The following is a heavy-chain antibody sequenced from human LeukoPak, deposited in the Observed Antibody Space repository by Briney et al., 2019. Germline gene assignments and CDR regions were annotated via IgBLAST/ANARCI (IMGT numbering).Heavy chain of an antibody. D-gene: IGHD1-7*01. CDR1: GYTFTAYY. CDR3: ARWASATTSVDS. J-gene: IGHJ4*02. CDR2: INPNIIDT. Sequence: ASVRVSCKASGYTFTAYYMHWVRQAPGQGLEWMGWINPNIIDTDYSQKFQDRVTMTRDTSISTAYMELSSLRSDDMAVYYCARWASATTSVDSWGQGTLVTVSS. V-gene: IGHV1-2*02.